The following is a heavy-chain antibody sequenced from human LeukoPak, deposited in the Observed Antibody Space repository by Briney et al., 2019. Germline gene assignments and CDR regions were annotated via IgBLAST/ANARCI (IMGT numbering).Heavy chain of an antibody. V-gene: IGHV3-23*01. CDR1: GFTFSSYA. Sequence: TGGSLRLSCAASGFTFSSYAMSWVRQAPGKGLEWVSAISGSGGSTYYADSVKGRFTISRDNSKNTLYLQMNSLGAEDTAVYYCAKERGYSYGYDIDYWGQGTLVTVSS. CDR3: AKERGYSYGYDIDY. CDR2: ISGSGGST. J-gene: IGHJ4*02. D-gene: IGHD5-18*01.